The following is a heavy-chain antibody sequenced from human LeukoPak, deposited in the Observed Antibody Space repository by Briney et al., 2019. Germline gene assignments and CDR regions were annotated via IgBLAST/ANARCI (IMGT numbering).Heavy chain of an antibody. CDR1: GFTFSKYS. Sequence: GRSLRLSCVASGFTFSKYSMQWVRQAPGKGLEWVAGIWYDGSNKYYADSVKGRFIISRDDSKNTLYLQMNSLRAEDTAVYYCARTKTGYSSGWSGDLDYRGQGTLVTVSS. CDR3: ARTKTGYSSGWSGDLDY. CDR2: IWYDGSNK. V-gene: IGHV3-33*01. J-gene: IGHJ4*02. D-gene: IGHD6-19*01.